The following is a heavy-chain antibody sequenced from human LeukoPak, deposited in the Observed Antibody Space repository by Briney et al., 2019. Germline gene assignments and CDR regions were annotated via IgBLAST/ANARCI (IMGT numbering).Heavy chain of an antibody. Sequence: GGSLRLSCAASGFTFDDYGMSWVRQAPGKGLEWVSGINWNGGSTGYADSVKGRFTISRDNAKNSLYLQMSSLRAEDTALYHCARGSSDSSGYYLDYWGQGTLVTVSS. J-gene: IGHJ4*02. CDR2: INWNGGST. V-gene: IGHV3-20*01. D-gene: IGHD3-22*01. CDR1: GFTFDDYG. CDR3: ARGSSDSSGYYLDY.